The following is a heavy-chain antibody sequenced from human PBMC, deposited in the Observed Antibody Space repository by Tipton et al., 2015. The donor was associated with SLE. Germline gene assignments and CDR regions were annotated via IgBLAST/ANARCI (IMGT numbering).Heavy chain of an antibody. Sequence: LRLSCAASGFTFSSYSMNWVRQAPGKGLEWVSYISSSGSTYYNPSLKSRVTISVDTSKNQFSLKLSSVTAADTAVYYCAREGGGYADYWGQGTLVTVSS. CDR3: AREGGGYADY. CDR1: GFTFSSYS. V-gene: IGHV4-34*01. J-gene: IGHJ4*02. D-gene: IGHD2-15*01. CDR2: ISSSGST.